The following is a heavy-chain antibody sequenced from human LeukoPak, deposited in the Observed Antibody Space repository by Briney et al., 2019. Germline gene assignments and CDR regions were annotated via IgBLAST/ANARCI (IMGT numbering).Heavy chain of an antibody. CDR2: FDPEDGET. CDR1: GYTLTELS. J-gene: IGHJ4*02. D-gene: IGHD1-20*01. V-gene: IGHV1-24*01. Sequence: ASVKVSCKVSGYTLTELSMHWVRQAPGKGLEWMGGFDPEDGETTYAQKFQGRVTMTEDTSTDTAYMELSSLRSEDTAVYYCATAVYNWNDFFDYWGQGTLVTVSS. CDR3: ATAVYNWNDFFDY.